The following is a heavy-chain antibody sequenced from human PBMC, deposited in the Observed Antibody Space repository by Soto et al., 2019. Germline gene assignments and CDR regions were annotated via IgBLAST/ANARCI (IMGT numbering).Heavy chain of an antibody. V-gene: IGHV3-33*01. CDR2: IWYDGSNK. D-gene: IGHD3-22*01. J-gene: IGHJ6*02. Sequence: GGSLRLSCAASGFTFSSYGMHWVRQAPGKGLEWVAVIWYDGSNKYYADSVKGRFTISRDNSKNTLYLQMNSLRAEDTAVYYCARDYDSSGYYYPLMDYYGMDVWGQGTTVTVSS. CDR3: ARDYDSSGYYYPLMDYYGMDV. CDR1: GFTFSSYG.